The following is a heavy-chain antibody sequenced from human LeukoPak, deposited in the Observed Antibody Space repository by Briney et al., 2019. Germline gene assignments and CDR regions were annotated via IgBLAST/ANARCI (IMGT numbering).Heavy chain of an antibody. Sequence: GASVKVSCKASGSTFSDHYTHWVRQAPGQGLEWMGRINPNSGGTNYAQKFQGRVTMTRDTSISTAYMELSRLRSDDTAVYYCARAGSTIIESDYWGQGTLVTVSS. V-gene: IGHV1-2*06. J-gene: IGHJ4*02. CDR1: GSTFSDHY. CDR3: ARAGSTIIESDY. D-gene: IGHD5/OR15-5a*01. CDR2: INPNSGGT.